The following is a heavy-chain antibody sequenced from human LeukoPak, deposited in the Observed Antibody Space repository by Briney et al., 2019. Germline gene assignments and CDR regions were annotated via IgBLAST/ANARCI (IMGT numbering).Heavy chain of an antibody. CDR2: ISADAATV. D-gene: IGHD5-12*01. CDR1: GFTFSSYS. J-gene: IGHJ4*02. Sequence: GGSLRLSCAASGFTFSSYSMNWVRQPPGRGLEWISCISADAATVKYADSVEGRFTVSRDNTQNSIYLEMSSLRVDDTAVYYCARMYSSGYYGDYFDYWGQGNLVSVSS. V-gene: IGHV3-48*04. CDR3: ARMYSSGYYGDYFDY.